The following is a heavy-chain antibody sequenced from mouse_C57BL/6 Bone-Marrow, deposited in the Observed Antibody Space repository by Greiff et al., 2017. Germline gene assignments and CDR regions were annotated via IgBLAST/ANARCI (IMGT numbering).Heavy chain of an antibody. V-gene: IGHV5-17*01. D-gene: IGHD2-5*01. J-gene: IGHJ3*01. CDR1: GFTFSDYG. CDR2: ISSGSSTI. CDR3: ASDYSNYRFAY. Sequence: DVQLVESGGGLVKPGGSLKLSCAASGFTFSDYGMHWVRQAPEKGLEWVAYISSGSSTIYYADTVKGRFTISRDNAKNTLFLQMTSLRSEDTAMYYCASDYSNYRFAYWGQGTLVTVSA.